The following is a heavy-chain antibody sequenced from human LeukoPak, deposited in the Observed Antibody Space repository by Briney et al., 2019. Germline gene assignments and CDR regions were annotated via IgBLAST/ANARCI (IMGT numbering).Heavy chain of an antibody. V-gene: IGHV3-7*03. D-gene: IGHD1-26*01. J-gene: IGHJ4*02. CDR2: IKQDGSEK. CDR1: GFTFSSYW. Sequence: GGSLRLSCAASGFTFSSYWMSWVRQAPGKGLEWVANIKQDGSEKYYVDSVKGRFTISRDNAKNSLYLQMNSLRAEDTAVYYCANLIVGATRYFDYWGQGTLVTVSS. CDR3: ANLIVGATRYFDY.